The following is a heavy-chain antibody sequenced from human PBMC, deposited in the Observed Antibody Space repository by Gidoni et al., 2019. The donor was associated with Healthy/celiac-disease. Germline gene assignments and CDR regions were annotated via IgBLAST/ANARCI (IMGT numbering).Heavy chain of an antibody. CDR3: ARPNDYGDYVYFDY. Sequence: EWIGSIYYSGSTYYNPSLKSRVTISVDTSKNQFSLKLSSVTAADTAVYYCARPNDYGDYVYFDYWSQETLVTVSS. V-gene: IGHV4-39*01. D-gene: IGHD4-17*01. J-gene: IGHJ4*02. CDR2: IYYSGST.